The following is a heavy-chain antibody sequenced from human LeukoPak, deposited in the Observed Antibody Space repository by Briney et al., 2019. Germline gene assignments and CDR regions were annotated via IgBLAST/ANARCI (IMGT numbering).Heavy chain of an antibody. V-gene: IGHV4-59*07. Sequence: SDTLSLTCSVSGGFISGYYWSWLRQPTGKGLECIGYIYYSGSINYIPALESRAAISVDTSKNHFSLTLSFVTVADTAVYYCARSTTSGLLGGYLDDWGRGTLVTVSS. CDR2: IYYSGSI. CDR3: ARSTTSGLLGGYLDD. J-gene: IGHJ4*02. CDR1: GGFISGYY. D-gene: IGHD1-26*01.